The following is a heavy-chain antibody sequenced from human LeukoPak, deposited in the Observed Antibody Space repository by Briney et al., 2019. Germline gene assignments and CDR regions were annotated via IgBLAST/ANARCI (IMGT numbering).Heavy chain of an antibody. CDR3: ARARMDV. V-gene: IGHV4-34*01. CDR1: GGSFSEYY. CDR2: INHSGTT. Sequence: SSETLSLTCAVHGGSFSEYYWSWIRQPPGKGLEWIGDINHSGTTNYNPSLKSRVTISKETSKKQFSLKLSSVTAADTAVYYCARARMDVWGQGITVTVSS. J-gene: IGHJ6*02.